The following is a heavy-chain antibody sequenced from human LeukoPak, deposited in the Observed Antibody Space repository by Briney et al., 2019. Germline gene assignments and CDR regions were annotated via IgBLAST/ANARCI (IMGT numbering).Heavy chain of an antibody. D-gene: IGHD1-26*01. J-gene: IGHJ2*01. CDR2: ISSSSSYT. CDR3: ARDQGGGWYFDV. V-gene: IGHV3-11*05. CDR1: RLTFSDCF. Sequence: GGSLRLSCAPSRLTFSDCFMTWLRQAPGQGLDWVSYISSSSSYTNHADSVKGRFTISRDNAKNSLYLQTNSLRVADTAVYYCARDQGGGWYFDVWGRGTLVTVSS.